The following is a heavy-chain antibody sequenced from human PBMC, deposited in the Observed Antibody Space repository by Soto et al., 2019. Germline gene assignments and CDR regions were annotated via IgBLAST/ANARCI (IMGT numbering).Heavy chain of an antibody. J-gene: IGHJ5*01. CDR3: ARHSHRLSWFDS. D-gene: IGHD6-25*01. CDR1: GGSINSGSYY. V-gene: IGHV4-39*01. CDR2: VYSSGYT. Sequence: QLQLRESGPRLVKPSETLSLTCSVSGGSINSGSYYWGWIRQPPGKGLEWIGSVYSSGYTYYNSSLKSRVTISVDTSKNQFSLDLGSMTAADTAVYYCARHSHRLSWFDSWGQETLVAVSS.